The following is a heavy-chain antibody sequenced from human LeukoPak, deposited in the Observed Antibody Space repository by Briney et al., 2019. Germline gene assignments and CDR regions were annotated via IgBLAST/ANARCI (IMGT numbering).Heavy chain of an antibody. D-gene: IGHD3-3*01. CDR1: GYTFTGYY. CDR3: ARDLLRFLEWLFGGMDP. J-gene: IGHJ5*02. V-gene: IGHV1-2*02. Sequence: ASVKVSCKASGYTFTGYYMHWVRQAPGQGLEWMGWINPNSGGTNYAQKFQGRVTMTRDTSISTAYMELSRLRSDDTAVYYCARDLLRFLEWLFGGMDPWGQGTLVTVS. CDR2: INPNSGGT.